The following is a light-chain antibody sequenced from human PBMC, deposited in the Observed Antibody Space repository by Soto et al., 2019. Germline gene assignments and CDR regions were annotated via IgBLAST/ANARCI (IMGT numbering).Light chain of an antibody. CDR3: SSYTSSSTVI. Sequence: QSALTQPASVSGSPGQSITISCTGTSSDVGGYNYVFWYQQHPGKAPKLMIYDVSNRPSGVSNRFSGSKSDNTASLTISGLQAEDEADYYCSSYTSSSTVIFGGGPKLTVL. CDR1: SSDVGGYNY. CDR2: DVS. V-gene: IGLV2-14*01. J-gene: IGLJ2*01.